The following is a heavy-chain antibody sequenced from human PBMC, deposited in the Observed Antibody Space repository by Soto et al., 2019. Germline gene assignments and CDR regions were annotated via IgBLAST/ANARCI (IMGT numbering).Heavy chain of an antibody. Sequence: SVKVSCKASGFTFTSPAVQWVRQARGQRLEWIGWIVVGSGNTNYAQKFQERVTITRDMSTSTAYMELSSLRSEDTAVYYCAADGYYDILTGYYNGYWGQGTLVTVSS. CDR2: IVVGSGNT. D-gene: IGHD3-9*01. CDR3: AADGYYDILTGYYNGY. J-gene: IGHJ4*02. V-gene: IGHV1-58*01. CDR1: GFTFTSPA.